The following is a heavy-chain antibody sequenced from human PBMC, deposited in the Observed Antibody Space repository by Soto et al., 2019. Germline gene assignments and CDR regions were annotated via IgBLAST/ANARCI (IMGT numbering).Heavy chain of an antibody. CDR2: ISAYNGNT. CDR3: ARVSSIMITFGGVQRHFDY. Sequence: ASVKVSCKASGYTFTSYGISLGRQAPGQGLEWMGWISAYNGNTNYAQKLQGRVTMTTDTSTSTAYMELRSLRSDDTAVYYCARVSSIMITFGGVQRHFDYWGQGTLVTVSS. V-gene: IGHV1-18*01. J-gene: IGHJ4*02. D-gene: IGHD3-16*01. CDR1: GYTFTSYG.